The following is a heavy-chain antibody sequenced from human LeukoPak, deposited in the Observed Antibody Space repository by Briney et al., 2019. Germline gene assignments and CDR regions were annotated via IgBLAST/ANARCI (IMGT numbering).Heavy chain of an antibody. V-gene: IGHV1-46*01. D-gene: IGHD3-3*01. J-gene: IGHJ4*02. CDR3: ARGSRFLEWLLRL. CDR1: GYTFTSYD. CDR2: INPSGGST. Sequence: ASVKVSCKASGYTFTSYDINGVRQAPGQGLEWMGIINPSGGSTSYAQKFQGRVTMTRDTSTSTVYMELSSLRSEDAAVYYCARGSRFLEWLLRLWGQGTLVTVSS.